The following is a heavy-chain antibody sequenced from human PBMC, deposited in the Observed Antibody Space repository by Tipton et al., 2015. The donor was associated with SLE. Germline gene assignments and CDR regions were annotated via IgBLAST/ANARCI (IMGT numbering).Heavy chain of an antibody. Sequence: TLSLTCTVSGGSISSYYWIWIRQPAGKGLEWIGRIYSSGITHYNPSLKSRVTISVDTSKNQFSLKLRSVTAADTAVYYCARARRYYDSSGSPMDYWGQGTLVTVSS. CDR1: GGSISSYY. V-gene: IGHV4-4*07. J-gene: IGHJ4*02. CDR3: ARARRYYDSSGSPMDY. D-gene: IGHD3-22*01. CDR2: IYSSGIT.